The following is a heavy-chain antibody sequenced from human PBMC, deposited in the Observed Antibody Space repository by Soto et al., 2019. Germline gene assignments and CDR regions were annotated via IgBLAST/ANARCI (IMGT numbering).Heavy chain of an antibody. CDR1: GGTVGSYT. CDR2: IIPIVGIV. V-gene: IGHV1-69*02. D-gene: IGHD4-17*01. J-gene: IGHJ5*02. CDR3: AKAGDYGDYEDWIDP. Sequence: QVHLVQSGAEVKKPGSSVKVSCKASGGTVGSYTISWVRQAPGQGLEWMGRIIPIVGIVNYAQKFQGRVTITADYSTSTAYMELSILRSDDTAIYYCAKAGDYGDYEDWIDPWGQGTMVTVSS.